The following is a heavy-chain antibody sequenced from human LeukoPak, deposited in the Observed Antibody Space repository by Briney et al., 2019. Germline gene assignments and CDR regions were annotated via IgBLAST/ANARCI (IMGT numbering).Heavy chain of an antibody. CDR1: GFTFSSYA. D-gene: IGHD6-19*01. CDR2: FSRGGSIT. J-gene: IGHJ4*02. V-gene: IGHV3-23*01. CDR3: ASRQDLGWHYDN. Sequence: GGSLRLSCAASGFTFSSYAMSWVRQAPGKGLEWVSGFSRGGSITNYADSVKGRFTISRDISKNTLYLQMNSLRAEDTAVYYCASRQDLGWHYDNWGQGTLVTVSS.